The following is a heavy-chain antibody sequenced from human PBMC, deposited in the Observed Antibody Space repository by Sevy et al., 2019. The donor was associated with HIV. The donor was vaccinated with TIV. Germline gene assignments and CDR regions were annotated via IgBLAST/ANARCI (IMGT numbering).Heavy chain of an antibody. CDR1: GFAFYDYS. D-gene: IGHD2-8*01. V-gene: IGHV3-23*01. CDR2: LSFGCGKI. CDR3: AREGCTRLHDY. J-gene: IGHJ4*02. Sequence: GGSLRLSCAASGFAFYDYSMSWIRQAPGKGLEWVATLSFGCGKINYADSVKGRFTISRDNSKNSFYLQMDNLRVEDTDLYYCAREGCTRLHDYWGQGTRVTVSS.